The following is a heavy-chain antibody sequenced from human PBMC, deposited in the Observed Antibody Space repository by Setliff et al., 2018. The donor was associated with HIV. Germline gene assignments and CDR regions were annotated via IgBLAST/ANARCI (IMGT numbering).Heavy chain of an antibody. CDR2: IKSKPDGETT. D-gene: IGHD3-16*01. Sequence: GESLKISCVASGSTFSTLWMSWVRQAPGKGLEWVGLIKSKPDGETTDYAAPVKGRFTISRDDSKNTLYLQMSNLKTDDTAVYYCSTDIPYTGGGTFHIWGQGTMVTVSS. CDR1: GSTFSTLW. J-gene: IGHJ3*02. V-gene: IGHV3-15*01. CDR3: STDIPYTGGGTFHI.